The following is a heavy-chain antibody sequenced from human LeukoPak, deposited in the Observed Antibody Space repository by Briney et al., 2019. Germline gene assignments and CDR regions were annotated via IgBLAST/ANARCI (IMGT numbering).Heavy chain of an antibody. CDR2: IYYSGST. D-gene: IGHD3-10*01. J-gene: IGHJ4*02. CDR1: GGSISSGDYY. CDR3: ARVGFGEPMGYFDY. Sequence: PSQTLSLTCTVSGGSISSGDYYWSWIRQPPGKGLEWIGYIYYSGSTYYNTSLKSRVTISVDTSKNQFSLKLSSVTAADTAVYYCARVGFGEPMGYFDYWGQGTLVTVSS. V-gene: IGHV4-30-4*08.